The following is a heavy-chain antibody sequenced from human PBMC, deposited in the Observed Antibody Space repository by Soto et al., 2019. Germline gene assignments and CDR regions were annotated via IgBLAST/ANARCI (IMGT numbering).Heavy chain of an antibody. CDR2: IIPIFGTA. CDR3: ARDGVTYYDILTGPYFYYYGMDV. D-gene: IGHD3-9*01. J-gene: IGHJ6*02. Sequence: SVKVSCTASGGTFSSYAISWVRQAPGQGLEWMGGIIPIFGTANYAQKFQGRVTITADESTSTAYMELSSLRSEDTAVYYCARDGVTYYDILTGPYFYYYGMDVWGQGTTVTVSS. V-gene: IGHV1-69*13. CDR1: GGTFSSYA.